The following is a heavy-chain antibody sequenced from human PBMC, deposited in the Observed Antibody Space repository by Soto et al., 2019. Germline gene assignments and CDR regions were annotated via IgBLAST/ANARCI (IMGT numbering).Heavy chain of an antibody. CDR2: IYYSGST. CDR3: ARDTYSSSWLSFDY. D-gene: IGHD6-13*01. V-gene: IGHV4-59*01. Sequence: SETLSLTCTVSGGSISSYYWSWIRQPPGKGLEWIGYIYYSGSTNYNPSLKSRVTISVDTSKNQFSLKLSSVTAADTAVYYCARDTYSSSWLSFDYWGQGTLVTVSS. J-gene: IGHJ4*02. CDR1: GGSISSYY.